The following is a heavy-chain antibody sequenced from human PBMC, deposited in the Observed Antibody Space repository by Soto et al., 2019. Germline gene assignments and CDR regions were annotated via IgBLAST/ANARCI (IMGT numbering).Heavy chain of an antibody. CDR2: MNPNSGNT. CDR3: ARGRGSYDYIWGSYAY. J-gene: IGHJ4*02. CDR1: GYTFTSYD. D-gene: IGHD3-16*01. Sequence: ASVKVSCKASGYTFTSYDINWVRQATGQGLEWMGWMNPNSGNTGYAQKFQGRVTMTRNTSISTAYMELSSLRSEDTAVYYCARGRGSYDYIWGSYAYWGQGTLVTVSS. V-gene: IGHV1-8*01.